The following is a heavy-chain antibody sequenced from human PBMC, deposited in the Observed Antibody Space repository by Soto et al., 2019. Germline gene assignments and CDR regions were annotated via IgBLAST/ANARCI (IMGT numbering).Heavy chain of an antibody. CDR3: AKDTSIWSHYPVNYGMDV. J-gene: IGHJ6*01. Sequence: GGSLRLSCAASGFTFDDYAMHEVRQAPGKGLAWVSGISCNSGSIGYADSVKGRFTISRDNAKNSLYLQVNSLRAEDTALYYCAKDTSIWSHYPVNYGMDVWGQGITV. V-gene: IGHV3-9*01. D-gene: IGHD1-26*01. CDR1: GFTFDDYA. CDR2: ISCNSGSI.